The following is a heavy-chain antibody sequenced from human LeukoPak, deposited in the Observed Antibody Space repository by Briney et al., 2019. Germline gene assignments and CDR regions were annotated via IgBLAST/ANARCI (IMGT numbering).Heavy chain of an antibody. V-gene: IGHV3-7*01. D-gene: IGHD1-7*01. CDR3: ARAVGNYAYTDAFDI. Sequence: PGGSLRLSCAVSGFSFNNYWMTWVRQAPGKGLEWVASIRDDGRAEYYVDSVKGRFTISRDNAKNSLYLQMNSLRAEDTAVYYCARAVGNYAYTDAFDIWGQGTMVTVSS. J-gene: IGHJ3*02. CDR1: GFSFNNYW. CDR2: IRDDGRAE.